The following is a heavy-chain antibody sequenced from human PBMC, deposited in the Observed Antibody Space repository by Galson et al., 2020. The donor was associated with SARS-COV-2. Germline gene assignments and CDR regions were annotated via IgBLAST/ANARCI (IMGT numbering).Heavy chain of an antibody. CDR3: TRGYCSGGSCYSAPDY. CDR1: GLTFSNAW. J-gene: IGHJ4*02. CDR2: IKSKTDGGTT. D-gene: IGHD2-15*01. V-gene: IGHV3-15*01. Sequence: PGRSLKISCAASGLTFSNAWMSWVRQAPGKGLEWVGRIKSKTDGGTTDYAAPVKGRFTISRDDSKSTLYLQMNSLNTEDTAVYYCTRGYCSGGSCYSAPDYWGQGTLVTVSS.